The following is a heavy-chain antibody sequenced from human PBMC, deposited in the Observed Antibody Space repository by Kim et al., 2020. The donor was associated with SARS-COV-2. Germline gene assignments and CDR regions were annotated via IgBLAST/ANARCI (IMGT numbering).Heavy chain of an antibody. Sequence: GGSLRLSCAASGFTFSSYDMHWVRQATGKGLEWVSAIGTAGDTYYPGSVKGRFTISRENAKNSLYLQMNSLRAGDTAVYYCARGRSSRFSYYYYGMDVWGQGTTVTVSS. J-gene: IGHJ6*02. CDR3: ARGRSSRFSYYYYGMDV. CDR2: IGTAGDT. D-gene: IGHD6-6*01. CDR1: GFTFSSYD. V-gene: IGHV3-13*01.